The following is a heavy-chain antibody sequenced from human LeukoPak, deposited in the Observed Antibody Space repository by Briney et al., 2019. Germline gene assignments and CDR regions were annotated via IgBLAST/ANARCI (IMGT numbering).Heavy chain of an antibody. CDR3: ARALTYYYGSGSGY. V-gene: IGHV3-48*01. D-gene: IGHD3-10*01. J-gene: IGHJ4*02. Sequence: GGSLRLSCAASGFTFSAYAMAWVRQAPGKGLEWVSYISSSSSTIYYADSVKGRFTISRDNAKNSLYLQMNSLRAEDTAVYYCARALTYYYGSGSGYWGQGTLVTVSS. CDR2: ISSSSSTI. CDR1: GFTFSAYA.